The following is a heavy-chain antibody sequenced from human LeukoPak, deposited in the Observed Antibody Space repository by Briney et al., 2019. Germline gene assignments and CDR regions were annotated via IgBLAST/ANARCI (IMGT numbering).Heavy chain of an antibody. V-gene: IGHV4-31*03. J-gene: IGHJ6*04. Sequence: PSGTLSLTCTVSGGSVSSGSHNWTWIRQLPGKGLEWIGYIYYSGHTYSNPSLKSRVTISVDTSKTAADTAVYYCARDGPTMLIPYVWGKGTTVAVSS. CDR3: ARDGPTMLIPYV. CDR2: IYYSGHT. CDR1: GGSVSSGSHN. D-gene: IGHD2-15*01.